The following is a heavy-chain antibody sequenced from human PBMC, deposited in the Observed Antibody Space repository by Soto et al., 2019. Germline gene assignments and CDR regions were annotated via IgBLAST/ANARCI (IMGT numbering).Heavy chain of an antibody. CDR1: GGSISSGDYY. CDR2: IYYSGST. Sequence: SETLALSCSVSGGSISSGDYYGSWIRQPPGKGLEWIGYIYYSGSTYYNPSLKSRVTISVDTSKNQFSLKLSSVTAADTAVYYCARDYSGYGLDYWGQGTLVTVSS. J-gene: IGHJ4*02. D-gene: IGHD5-12*01. CDR3: ARDYSGYGLDY. V-gene: IGHV4-30-4*01.